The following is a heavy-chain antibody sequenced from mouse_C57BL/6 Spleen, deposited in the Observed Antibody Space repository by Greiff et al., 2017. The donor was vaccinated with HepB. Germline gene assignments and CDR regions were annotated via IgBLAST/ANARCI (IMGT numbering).Heavy chain of an antibody. V-gene: IGHV2-6*01. J-gene: IGHJ4*01. CDR3: ARSYGDDVRYYAMDY. CDR1: GFSLTSYG. Sequence: QVQLKESGPGLVAPSQRLSITCTVSGFSLTSYGVDWVRQSPGKGLEWLGVIWGVGSTNYNSALKSRLSISKDNSKSQVFLKMNSLQTDDTSMYYCARSYGDDVRYYAMDYWGQGTSVTVSS. D-gene: IGHD2-2*01. CDR2: IWGVGST.